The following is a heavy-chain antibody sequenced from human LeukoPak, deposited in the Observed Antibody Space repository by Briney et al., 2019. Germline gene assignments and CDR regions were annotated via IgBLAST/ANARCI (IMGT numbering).Heavy chain of an antibody. Sequence: GGSLRLSCAAPGFTFSSYAMSWVRQAPGKGLEWVSAISGSGGSTHYADSVKGRFTISRDNSKNTLYLQMNSLRAEDTAVYYCAKGRITMIVVVTEYFQHWGQGTLVTVSS. D-gene: IGHD3-22*01. CDR1: GFTFSSYA. CDR2: ISGSGGST. CDR3: AKGRITMIVVVTEYFQH. V-gene: IGHV3-23*01. J-gene: IGHJ1*01.